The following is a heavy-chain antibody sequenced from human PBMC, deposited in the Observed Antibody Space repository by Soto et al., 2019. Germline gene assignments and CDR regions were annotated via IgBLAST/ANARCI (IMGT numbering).Heavy chain of an antibody. CDR1: GYTFTSYD. CDR3: ARERTGTTSMDV. CDR2: MNPNSGNT. V-gene: IGHV1-8*01. Sequence: QVQLVRSGAEVKKPGASVKVSCKASGYTFTSYDINWVRQATGQGLEWMGWMNPNSGNTGYAQKFQGRVTMTRNTSISTAYMELSSLRSEDTAAYYCARERTGTTSMDVWGQGTTVTVSS. J-gene: IGHJ6*02. D-gene: IGHD1-1*01.